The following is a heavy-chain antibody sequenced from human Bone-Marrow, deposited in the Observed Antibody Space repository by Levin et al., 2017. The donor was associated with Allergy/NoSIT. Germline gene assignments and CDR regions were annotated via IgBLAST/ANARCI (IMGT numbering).Heavy chain of an antibody. Sequence: GESLKISCAASGCTFSNTYMNWVRQAPGKGLEWVGRISGGSNGGTAVYAAPVQGRFHISRDDSKNTLYLQLNNLKTEDTAVYYCTTWGNQLAGYFPWGQGTLVTVSS. CDR1: GCTFSNTY. CDR3: TTWGNQLAGYFP. D-gene: IGHD3-9*01. V-gene: IGHV3-15*07. CDR2: ISGGSNGGTA. J-gene: IGHJ5*02.